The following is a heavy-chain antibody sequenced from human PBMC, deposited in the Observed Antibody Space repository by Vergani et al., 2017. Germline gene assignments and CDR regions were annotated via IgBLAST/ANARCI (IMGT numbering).Heavy chain of an antibody. CDR3: TTGPIQLWLGIFAFDI. CDR2: IKRNTDGGTT. D-gene: IGHD5-18*01. CDR1: GFTFSSYA. Sequence: EVQLLESGGGLVQPGGSLRLSCAASGFTFSSYAMSWVRQAPGKGLEWVGRIKRNTDGGTTDYAAPVKGRFTISRDDSKNTLYLQMNSLKTEDTAVYYCTTGPIQLWLGIFAFDIWAKGQWSPSLQ. J-gene: IGHJ3*02. V-gene: IGHV3-15*01.